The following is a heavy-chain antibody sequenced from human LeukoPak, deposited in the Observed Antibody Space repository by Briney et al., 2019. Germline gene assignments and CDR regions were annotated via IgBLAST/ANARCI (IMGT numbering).Heavy chain of an antibody. D-gene: IGHD2-15*01. CDR2: IYYSGST. J-gene: IGHJ4*02. CDR1: GGSLNSYY. CDR3: ARAVVGARFDY. V-gene: IGHV4-59*01. Sequence: SETLSLTCYVSGGSLNSYYWHWIRQPPGKGLEWIGYIYYSGSTNYNPSLKSRPTISVDISKNQFSLKLRSVTAADTAVYYCARAVVGARFDYWGQGTLVTVSS.